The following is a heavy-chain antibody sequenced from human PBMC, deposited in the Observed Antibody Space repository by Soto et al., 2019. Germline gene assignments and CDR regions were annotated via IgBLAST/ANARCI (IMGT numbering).Heavy chain of an antibody. J-gene: IGHJ3*02. Sequence: GESLKISCKGSGYSFTSYWISWVRQMPGKGLEWMGRIDPSDSYTNYSPSFQGHVTISADKSISTAYLQWSRLKASDTAMYYCARQGTGYYPWAFDIWGKGTMVTVSS. CDR1: GYSFTSYW. CDR2: IDPSDSYT. CDR3: ARQGTGYYPWAFDI. D-gene: IGHD3-9*01. V-gene: IGHV5-10-1*01.